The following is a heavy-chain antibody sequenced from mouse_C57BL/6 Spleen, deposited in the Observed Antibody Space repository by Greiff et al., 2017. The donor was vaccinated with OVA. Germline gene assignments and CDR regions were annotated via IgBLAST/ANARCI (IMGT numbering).Heavy chain of an antibody. CDR3: ARVYYGSSRYFDV. CDR2: IYPGGGST. J-gene: IGHJ1*03. Sequence: VQLQQSGAELVKPGASVKMSCKASGYTFTSYWITWVKQRPGQGLEWIGDIYPGGGSTNYNEQFKSKATLTVDTSSSTAYMQLSSLTSEDSAVYYCARVYYGSSRYFDVWGTGTTVTVSS. D-gene: IGHD1-1*01. CDR1: GYTFTSYW. V-gene: IGHV1-55*01.